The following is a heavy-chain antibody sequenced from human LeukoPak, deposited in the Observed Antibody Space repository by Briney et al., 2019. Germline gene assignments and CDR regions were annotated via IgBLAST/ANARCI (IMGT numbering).Heavy chain of an antibody. CDR1: GFTFSSYW. CDR3: ARDLVEYSSSAGDY. CDR2: IKQDGSEK. Sequence: GGSLTLSCAASGFTFSSYWMSWVRQAPGKGLEWVANIKQDGSEKYYVDSVKGRFTISRDNAKNSLYLQMNSLRAEDTAVYYCARDLVEYSSSAGDYWGQGTLVTVSS. V-gene: IGHV3-7*01. D-gene: IGHD6-6*01. J-gene: IGHJ4*02.